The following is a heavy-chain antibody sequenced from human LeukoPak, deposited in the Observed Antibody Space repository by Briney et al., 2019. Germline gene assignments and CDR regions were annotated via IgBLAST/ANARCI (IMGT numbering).Heavy chain of an antibody. D-gene: IGHD6-13*01. Sequence: SETLSLTCTVSNGSISIYYWSWVRQPAGKGLEWIGRISASGSTNYNPSLKSRVTMSVDTSKNQFSLKLSSVTAADTAVYYCANSAGIAAAGYYFDYWGQGTLVTVSS. CDR2: ISASGST. CDR3: ANSAGIAAAGYYFDY. V-gene: IGHV4-4*07. J-gene: IGHJ4*02. CDR1: NGSISIYY.